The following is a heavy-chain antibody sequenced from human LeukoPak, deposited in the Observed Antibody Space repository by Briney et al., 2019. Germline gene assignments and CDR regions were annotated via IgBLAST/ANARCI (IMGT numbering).Heavy chain of an antibody. CDR1: GYTFTNYG. CDR3: ARDWERRGSGGSYMRNWFD. J-gene: IGHJ4*02. D-gene: IGHD3-16*01. CDR2: INTNNADT. V-gene: IGHV1-18*01. Sequence: ASVKVSCKASGYTFTNYGISWVRQAPGQGLEWMGWINTNNADTRFAQTFQDRVTMTTNRSRSTAYMELPSRRSGDRAVYYRARDWERRGSGGSYMRNWFDWGQETLVTVSS.